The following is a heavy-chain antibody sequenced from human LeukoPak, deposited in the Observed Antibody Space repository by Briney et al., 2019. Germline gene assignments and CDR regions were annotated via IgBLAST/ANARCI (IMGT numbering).Heavy chain of an antibody. J-gene: IGHJ3*02. D-gene: IGHD2-15*01. V-gene: IGHV1-8*01. Sequence: GASVEVSCKASGYTFTSYNINWVRQAPGQGLEWMGWMNPKTDNTGYAQKFQGRVTMTRNTSISTAYMELNSLRSEDTAVYYCARGRLAAADLSYRAFDIWGQGTVVTVSS. CDR3: ARGRLAAADLSYRAFDI. CDR2: MNPKTDNT. CDR1: GYTFTSYN.